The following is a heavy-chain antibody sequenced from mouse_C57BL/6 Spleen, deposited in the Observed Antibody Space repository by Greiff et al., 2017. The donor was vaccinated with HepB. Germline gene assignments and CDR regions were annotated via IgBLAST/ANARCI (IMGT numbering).Heavy chain of an antibody. CDR1: GFNIKDYY. D-gene: IGHD2-3*01. Sequence: EVQLQESGAELVKPGASVKFSCTASGFNIKDYYMHWVKQRTEQGLEWIGRIDPEDGETKYAPKFPGKATITADTSSNTAYLQLSSLTSEDTAVYYCARNDGYDYWGQGTTLTVSS. CDR3: ARNDGYDY. V-gene: IGHV14-2*01. CDR2: IDPEDGET. J-gene: IGHJ2*01.